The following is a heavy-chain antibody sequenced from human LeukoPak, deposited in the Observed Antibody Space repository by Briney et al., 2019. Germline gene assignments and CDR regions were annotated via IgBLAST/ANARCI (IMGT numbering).Heavy chain of an antibody. CDR1: GGSISSSTYY. CDR2: IYYSGNT. V-gene: IGHV4-39*07. D-gene: IGHD3-3*01. J-gene: IGHJ4*02. CDR3: ARESGLYDFWSGQGTTTFDY. Sequence: SETLSLTCTVSGGSISSSTYYWGWIRQPPGKGLEWIGNIYYSGNTYYNPSLESRVTISVDTSKNHFSLKLTSVTAADTAVYYCARESGLYDFWSGQGTTTFDYWGQGTLVTVSS.